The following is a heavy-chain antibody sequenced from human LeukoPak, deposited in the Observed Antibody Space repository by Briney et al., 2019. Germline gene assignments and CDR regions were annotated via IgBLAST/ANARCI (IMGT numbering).Heavy chain of an antibody. CDR2: ISAYNGNT. CDR3: ARDGGFCSSTSCYNWFDP. CDR1: GYTFTSYG. Sequence: ASVKVSCKASGYTFTSYGISWVRQAPGQGLEWMGWISAYNGNTNYAQKLQGRVTMTTDTSTSTAYMELRSLRSDDTAMYYCARDGGFCSSTSCYNWFDPWGQGTLVTVSS. J-gene: IGHJ5*02. V-gene: IGHV1-18*01. D-gene: IGHD2-2*01.